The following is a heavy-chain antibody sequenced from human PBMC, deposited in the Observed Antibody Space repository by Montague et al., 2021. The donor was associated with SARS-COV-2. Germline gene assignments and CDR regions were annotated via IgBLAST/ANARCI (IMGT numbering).Heavy chain of an antibody. V-gene: IGHV3-7*01. D-gene: IGHD2/OR15-2a*01. J-gene: IGHJ4*02. CDR1: GFSFSDYW. CDR2: IIPDGTKN. Sequence: SLRLSCAASGFSFSDYWMTWVRQAPGKGLEWVANIIPDGTKNYSVDSMKGRFTNSRDNAKNSQYLQMNSLRAEDTAVYYCARHTFQYFDYWGQGTLVTVSS. CDR3: ARHTFQYFDY.